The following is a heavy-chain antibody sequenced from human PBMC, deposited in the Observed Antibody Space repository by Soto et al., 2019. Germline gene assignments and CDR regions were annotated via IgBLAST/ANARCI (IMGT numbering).Heavy chain of an antibody. J-gene: IGHJ5*02. CDR2: IYHSGST. Sequence: SETLSLTCTVSGGSISSYYWSWIRQPPGKGLEWIGYIYHSGSTYYNPSLKSRVTISVDRSKNQFSLKLSSVTAADTAVYYCARFYGDYSNWLDPWGQGTLVTVSS. V-gene: IGHV4-59*12. D-gene: IGHD4-17*01. CDR1: GGSISSYY. CDR3: ARFYGDYSNWLDP.